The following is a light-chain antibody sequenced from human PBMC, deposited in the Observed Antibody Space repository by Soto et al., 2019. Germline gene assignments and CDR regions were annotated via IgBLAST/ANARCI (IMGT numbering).Light chain of an antibody. J-gene: IGKJ5*01. CDR2: GAS. CDR3: QQYGSSPIT. CDR1: QSVSSSY. V-gene: IGKV3-20*01. Sequence: EIVLTQSPGTLSLSPGERATLSCRASQSVSSSYVAWYQQKPGQAPRLLMYGASSRATGIPDRFSGSGSGTDFTLTISRLEPEDFAVYYCQQYGSSPITFGQGTRLAIK.